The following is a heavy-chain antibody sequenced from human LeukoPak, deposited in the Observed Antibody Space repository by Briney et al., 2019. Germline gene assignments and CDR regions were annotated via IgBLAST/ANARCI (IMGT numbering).Heavy chain of an antibody. V-gene: IGHV1-2*02. CDR1: GYTFTGYY. CDR3: RTDRYGDYGDYIDY. Sequence: ASVKVSCMASGYTFTGYYMHWVRQAPGQGVEWVGWINPNSGGTNYAQKFQGRVTMTRDTSISTAYMELSRLRSDDTAVYYCRTDRYGDYGDYIDYWGQGTLVTVSS. CDR2: INPNSGGT. D-gene: IGHD4-17*01. J-gene: IGHJ4*02.